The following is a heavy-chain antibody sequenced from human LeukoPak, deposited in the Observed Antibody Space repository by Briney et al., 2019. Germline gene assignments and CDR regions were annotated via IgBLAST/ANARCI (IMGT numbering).Heavy chain of an antibody. CDR3: ARLQQLEQPSYYYYYYMDV. Sequence: SGGSLRLSCTASGFTFSSYSMNWVRQAPGKGLEWVSYISSSSSTIYYADSVKGRFTISRDNAKDSLCLQMNSLRAEDTAVYYCARLQQLEQPSYYYYYYMDVWGKGTTVTVSS. D-gene: IGHD6-13*01. V-gene: IGHV3-48*01. CDR1: GFTFSSYS. J-gene: IGHJ6*03. CDR2: ISSSSSTI.